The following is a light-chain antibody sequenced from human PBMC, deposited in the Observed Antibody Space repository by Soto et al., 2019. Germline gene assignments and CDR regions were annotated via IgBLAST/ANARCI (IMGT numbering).Light chain of an antibody. Sequence: EVVMTQSPATLSVSPGESATLSCRASQSVGSNLAWYQQKPGQPSRLLLYGTSTRATGIPARISGSGSGTEFTLTISSLQSEDFAVYYCQQHNDWPRTFGQGTKVEI. J-gene: IGKJ1*01. V-gene: IGKV3-15*01. CDR3: QQHNDWPRT. CDR2: GTS. CDR1: QSVGSN.